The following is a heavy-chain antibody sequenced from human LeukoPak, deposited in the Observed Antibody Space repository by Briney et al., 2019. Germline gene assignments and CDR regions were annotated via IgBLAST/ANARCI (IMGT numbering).Heavy chain of an antibody. D-gene: IGHD3-3*01. CDR2: INHSGST. J-gene: IGHJ5*02. Sequence: SETLSLTCAVYGGSFSGYYWSWIRQPPGKGLEWIGEINHSGSTNYNPSLKSRVTISVDPSKNQFSLKLSSVTAADTAVYYCARGKIHYDFWSGYRVFDPWGQGTLVTVSS. CDR1: GGSFSGYY. CDR3: ARGKIHYDFWSGYRVFDP. V-gene: IGHV4-34*01.